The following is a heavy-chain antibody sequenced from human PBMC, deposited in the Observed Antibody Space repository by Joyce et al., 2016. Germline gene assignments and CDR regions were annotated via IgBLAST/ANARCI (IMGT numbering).Heavy chain of an antibody. D-gene: IGHD6-13*01. CDR1: GSIFSGYA. V-gene: IGHV3-30*04. Sequence: QEQLEESGGGVVQPGTSLRLSCTASGSIFSGYAMNWVRQAPGKGLEWVAIISYDGPNKFYADSVGGRFTISRDNYKNTLFVQMNSLTIEDAGVYYCARRSGIPAGRRPGAFDMWGQGTVVTVSS. J-gene: IGHJ3*02. CDR2: ISYDGPNK. CDR3: ARRSGIPAGRRPGAFDM.